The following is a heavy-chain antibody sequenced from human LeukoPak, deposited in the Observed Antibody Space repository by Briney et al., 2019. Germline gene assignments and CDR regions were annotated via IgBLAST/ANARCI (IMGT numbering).Heavy chain of an antibody. Sequence: GESLRLSCAASGFTFRNYWMHWVRQAPEKGLVWVSRIVGDGSRTAYADSVKGRFTISRDNAKNTLYLQMNSLRGEDTAVYYCARVAVGGTRAFDIWGQGTMVTVSS. CDR3: ARVAVGGTRAFDI. J-gene: IGHJ3*02. V-gene: IGHV3-74*01. CDR2: IVGDGSRT. D-gene: IGHD6-19*01. CDR1: GFTFRNYW.